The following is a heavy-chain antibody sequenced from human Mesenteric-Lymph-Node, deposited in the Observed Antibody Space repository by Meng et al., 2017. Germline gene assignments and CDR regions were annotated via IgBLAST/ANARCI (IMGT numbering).Heavy chain of an antibody. CDR2: IYYSGST. Sequence: QVQLQESGPGPVKPSQTLSLTCTVSGGSISSGGYYWSWIRQHPGKGLEWIGYIYYSGSTYYNPSLKSRVTISVDTSKNQFSLKLSSVTAADTAVYYCARVLSINVDKIGGISGFDYWGQGTLVTVSS. D-gene: IGHD5-12*01. J-gene: IGHJ4*02. CDR3: ARVLSINVDKIGGISGFDY. V-gene: IGHV4-31*03. CDR1: GGSISSGGYY.